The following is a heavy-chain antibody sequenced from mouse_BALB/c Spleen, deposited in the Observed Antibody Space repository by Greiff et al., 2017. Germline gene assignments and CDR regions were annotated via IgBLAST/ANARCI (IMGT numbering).Heavy chain of an antibody. CDR2: ISSGGGST. D-gene: IGHD2-2*01. V-gene: IGHV5-12-1*01. Sequence: EVQRVESGGGLVKPGGSLKLSCAASGFAFSSYDMSWVRQTPEKRLEWVAYISSGGGSTYYPDTVKGRFTIPRDNAKNTLYLQMSSLKSEDTAMYYCARRWLRRAMDYWGQGTSVTVSS. CDR3: ARRWLRRAMDY. CDR1: GFAFSSYD. J-gene: IGHJ4*01.